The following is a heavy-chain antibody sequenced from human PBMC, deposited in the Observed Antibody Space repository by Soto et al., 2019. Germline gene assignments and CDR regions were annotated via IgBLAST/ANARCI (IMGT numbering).Heavy chain of an antibody. J-gene: IGHJ6*01. CDR2: IKRKTDGGTT. D-gene: IGHD3-22*01. CDR3: TTGIVVVIPSGMDV. V-gene: IGHV3-15*01. CDR1: GFTFSNAW. Sequence: EVQLVESGGGLVKPGVSLRLSCAASGFTFSNAWMSWVRQAPVKGLEWVVRIKRKTDGGTTDYAAPVKGRFTISRDDSKNPLYLQMNSLKTEDTAVYYCTTGIVVVIPSGMDVWGQGTTVTVSS.